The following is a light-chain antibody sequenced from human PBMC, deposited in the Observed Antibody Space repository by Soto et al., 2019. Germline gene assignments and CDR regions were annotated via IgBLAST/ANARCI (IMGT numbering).Light chain of an antibody. CDR3: HHYGRPET. V-gene: IGKV3-20*01. Sequence: EIVLTQSPGTLSLSPGDRATLSCWASQSVSGNYLAWYQQKGGQAPRLLIYGASQRAPGIPERFSGTGSGTDFTLTIGSLAPEDFALYYCHHYGRPETFGGGTKVEIK. CDR1: QSVSGNY. CDR2: GAS. J-gene: IGKJ4*01.